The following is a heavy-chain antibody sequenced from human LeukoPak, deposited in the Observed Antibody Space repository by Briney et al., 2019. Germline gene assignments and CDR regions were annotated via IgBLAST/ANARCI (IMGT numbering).Heavy chain of an antibody. CDR3: ARQGDSNGYSTLDY. J-gene: IGHJ4*02. CDR2: IYYSETT. Sequence: SETLSLTCTVSGDSVSRSTYYWGWIRQPPGKGLECIGTIYYSETTYYNPSLKSRVTISVDSSKNQFSLKVTSVTATDTAVYYCARQGDSNGYSTLDYWGQGILVTVSS. D-gene: IGHD3-22*01. V-gene: IGHV4-39*01. CDR1: GDSVSRSTYY.